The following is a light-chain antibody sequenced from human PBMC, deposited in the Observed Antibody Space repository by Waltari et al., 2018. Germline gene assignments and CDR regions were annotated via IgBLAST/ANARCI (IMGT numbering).Light chain of an antibody. CDR1: QSVSSIS. CDR2: GTS. J-gene: IGKJ4*01. CDR3: QQYDGSAVT. Sequence: IVLTQSPDTLSLSPGERATLSCRASQSVSSISLAWYPQKPGQAPRLLIYGTSSRATGFPDRFSGSGSGTDFTLTISRLEPEDFVVYHCQQYDGSAVTFGGGTKVEIK. V-gene: IGKV3-20*01.